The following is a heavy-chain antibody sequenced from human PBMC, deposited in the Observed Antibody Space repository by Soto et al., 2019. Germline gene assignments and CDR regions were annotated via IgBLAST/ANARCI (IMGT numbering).Heavy chain of an antibody. CDR1: GGSISSNFYY. Sequence: PSETLSLTCTVSGGSISSNFYYWGWIRQPPGKGLQCIGNIYYRGSTNYNPSLKSPVTISVDTSKNQFSLKLSSVTAADTAVYYCARQTDDSYTFSAFDIWGQGTMVTVSS. J-gene: IGHJ3*02. D-gene: IGHD3-16*01. CDR3: ARQTDDSYTFSAFDI. CDR2: IYYRGST. V-gene: IGHV4-39*01.